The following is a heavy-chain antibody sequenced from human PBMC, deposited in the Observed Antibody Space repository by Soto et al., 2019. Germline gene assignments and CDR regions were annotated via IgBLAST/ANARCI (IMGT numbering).Heavy chain of an antibody. CDR2: ISGYKGDT. CDR3: ARIEYCSGGNCYSAFDI. J-gene: IGHJ3*02. CDR1: GDTFISSG. D-gene: IGHD2-15*01. V-gene: IGHV1-18*01. Sequence: VQSGAEVKKPGASVKVSCKASGDTFISSGISWVRQAPGQGLEWMGWISGYKGDTNYAQKFKGRVTLTTDTSTSTAYMELRRLTPGDTAIYYCARIEYCSGGNCYSAFDIWGQGTLVTVSS.